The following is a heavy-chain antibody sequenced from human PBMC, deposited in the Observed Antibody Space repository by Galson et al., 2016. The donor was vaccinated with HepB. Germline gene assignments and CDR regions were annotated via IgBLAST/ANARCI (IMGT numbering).Heavy chain of an antibody. D-gene: IGHD2-21*02. CDR1: GFTFSSYW. V-gene: IGHV3-74*01. CDR2: IYNDGSIT. J-gene: IGHJ4*02. Sequence: SVRLSCAASGFTFSSYWMHWVRQAPGKGLVWVSRIYNDGSITSYADSVKGRFTISRDNAKNTLYLQMNSLRAEDTAVYYCARDSGVGADCGGDCYGAWGQGTLVTVSS. CDR3: ARDSGVGADCGGDCYGA.